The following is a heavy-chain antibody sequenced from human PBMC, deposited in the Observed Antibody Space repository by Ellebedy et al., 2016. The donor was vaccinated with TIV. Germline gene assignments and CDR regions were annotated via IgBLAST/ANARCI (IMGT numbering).Heavy chain of an antibody. CDR3: ARVVQPDDSYYYYGMDV. V-gene: IGHV4-59*01. CDR2: IYYSGST. J-gene: IGHJ6*02. Sequence: SETLSLTCTVSGGSISSYYWSWIRQPPGKGLEWIGYIYYSGSTNYNPSLKSRVTISVDTSKNQFSLKLSSVTAADTAVYYCARVVQPDDSYYYYGMDVWGQGTTVTVSS. CDR1: GGSISSYY. D-gene: IGHD2-2*01.